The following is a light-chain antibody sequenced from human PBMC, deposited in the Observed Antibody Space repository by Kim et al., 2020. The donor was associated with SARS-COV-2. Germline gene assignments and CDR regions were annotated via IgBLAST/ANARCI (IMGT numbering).Light chain of an antibody. CDR2: DVS. Sequence: PGQSITISCTGTSSDVGGYNYVSWYHKHPGKAPKLMIYDVSKRPSGVSNRFSGSKSGNTASLTISGLQAEDEADYYCSSYTSSSHVFGTGTKVTVL. J-gene: IGLJ1*01. CDR1: SSDVGGYNY. CDR3: SSYTSSSHV. V-gene: IGLV2-14*04.